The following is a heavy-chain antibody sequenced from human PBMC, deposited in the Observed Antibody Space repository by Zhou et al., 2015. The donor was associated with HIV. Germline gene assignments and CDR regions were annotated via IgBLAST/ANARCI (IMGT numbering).Heavy chain of an antibody. CDR1: GGTFSSYA. CDR2: IIPIFGTA. J-gene: IGHJ3*02. D-gene: IGHD3-22*01. CDR3: ARDLVHSAYYYDSSDKSMMSFDI. V-gene: IGHV1-69*01. Sequence: QVQLVQSGAEVKKPGSSVKVSCKASGGTFSSYAISWVRQAPGQGLEWMGGIIPIFGTANYAQKFQGRVTITADESTSTAYMELSSLRSEDTAVYYCARDLVHSAYYYDSSDKSMMSFDIWGQGTMVTVSS.